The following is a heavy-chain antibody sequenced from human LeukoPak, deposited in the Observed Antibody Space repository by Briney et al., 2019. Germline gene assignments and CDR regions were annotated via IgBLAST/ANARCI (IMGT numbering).Heavy chain of an antibody. J-gene: IGHJ5*02. V-gene: IGHV3-30*02. Sequence: GGSLRLSCAASGFTFSSYGMHWVRQAPGKGLEWVAFIRYDGSNKYYADSVKGRFTISRDNSKNTLYLQMNSLRAEDTAVSYCAKDVADLNWFDPWGQGTLVTVSS. CDR1: GFTFSSYG. CDR2: IRYDGSNK. CDR3: AKDVADLNWFDP.